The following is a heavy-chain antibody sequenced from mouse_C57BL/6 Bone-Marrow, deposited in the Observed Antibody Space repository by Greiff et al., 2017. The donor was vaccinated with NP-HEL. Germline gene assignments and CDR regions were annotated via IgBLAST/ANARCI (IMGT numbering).Heavy chain of an antibody. Sequence: EADGVDFSRYWMSWVRRAPGKGLEWIGEINPDSSTINYAPSLKDKFIISRDNAKNTLYLQMSKVRSEDTALYYCARRRSGYFDVWGTGTTVTVSS. V-gene: IGHV4-1*01. CDR2: INPDSSTI. CDR1: GVDFSRYW. CDR3: ARRRSGYFDV. J-gene: IGHJ1*03.